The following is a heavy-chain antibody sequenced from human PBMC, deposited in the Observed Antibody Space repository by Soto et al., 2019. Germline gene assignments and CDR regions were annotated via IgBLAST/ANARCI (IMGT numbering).Heavy chain of an antibody. Sequence: QVQLVQSGAEVKKPGSSVKVSCEASGGTFSTYTFTWVRQAPGQGFEWVGRIIPILNIANYAQKFQGRVTITADRSTSTSYLELNSLRSEDTAVYYCAGVEGIAVAGIYAFDYWGQGTLVIVSS. D-gene: IGHD6-19*01. CDR1: GGTFSTYT. CDR2: IIPILNIA. CDR3: AGVEGIAVAGIYAFDY. V-gene: IGHV1-69*02. J-gene: IGHJ4*02.